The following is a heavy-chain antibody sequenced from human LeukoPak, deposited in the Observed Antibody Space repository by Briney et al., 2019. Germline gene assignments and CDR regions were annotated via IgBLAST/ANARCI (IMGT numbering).Heavy chain of an antibody. Sequence: ASVKVSCKASGYTFTSYYTHWVRQAPGQGLEWMGINFFHDGTTSNTRKFPGRLTMTRDTSTSTVYMELSSLRSEDTAVYYCARDSGNYHYDMDVWGQGTTVIVSS. J-gene: IGHJ6*02. D-gene: IGHD3-10*01. CDR2: NFFHDGTT. CDR3: ARDSGNYHYDMDV. V-gene: IGHV1-46*01. CDR1: GYTFTSYY.